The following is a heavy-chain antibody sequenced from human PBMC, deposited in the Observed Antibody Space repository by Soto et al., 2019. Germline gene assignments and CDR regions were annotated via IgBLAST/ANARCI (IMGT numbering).Heavy chain of an antibody. CDR3: ARFYMVRGVMGAFDI. CDR2: IYYIGST. CDR1: GGSISSGGYY. Sequence: SETLSLTCTVSGGSISSGGYYWSWIRQHPGKGLEWIGYIYYIGSTYYNPSLKSRVSISVDTSKNQFSLKLSSVTAADTAVYYCARFYMVRGVMGAFDIWAQGTMVTVS. D-gene: IGHD3-10*01. V-gene: IGHV4-31*03. J-gene: IGHJ3*02.